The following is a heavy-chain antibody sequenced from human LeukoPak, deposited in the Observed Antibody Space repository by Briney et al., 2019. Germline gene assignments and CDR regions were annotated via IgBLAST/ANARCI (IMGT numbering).Heavy chain of an antibody. Sequence: GGPLTLPCAPSGFTLGNYAMRWLRQAPGRGLQWVSSISGSGGSTQYADSVKGRFTISRDNHKNTLYLHMHSLRPENTAVYCCAKECWGQGTLVTVSS. J-gene: IGHJ4*02. CDR3: AKEC. V-gene: IGHV3-23*01. CDR2: ISGSGGST. CDR1: GFTLGNYA.